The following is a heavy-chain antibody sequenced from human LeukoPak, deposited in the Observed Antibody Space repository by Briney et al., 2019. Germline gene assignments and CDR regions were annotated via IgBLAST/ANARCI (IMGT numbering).Heavy chain of an antibody. CDR2: IWSDGSNK. CDR3: AKSLGATRGYFDY. CDR1: GFTFSSYA. J-gene: IGHJ4*02. Sequence: GGSLRLSCAASGFTFSSYAMHWVRQAPGKGLEWVAFIWSDGSNKYYADSVKGRFTISRDNSKNTLYLQMNSLRAEDTAVYYCAKSLGATRGYFDYWGQGTVVTVSS. V-gene: IGHV3-30*02. D-gene: IGHD1-26*01.